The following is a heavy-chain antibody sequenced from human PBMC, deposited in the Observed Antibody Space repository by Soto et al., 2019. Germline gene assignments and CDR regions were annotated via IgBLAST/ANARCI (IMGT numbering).Heavy chain of an antibody. D-gene: IGHD5-12*01. CDR1: GFTFSSYG. J-gene: IGHJ6*04. CDR2: ISYDGSTK. V-gene: IGHV3-30*18. Sequence: QVQLVESGGGVVQPGRSLRLSCAASGFTFSSYGMHWVRQAPGKGLEWVAVISYDGSTKYYADSVKGRFTISRDNSKNTLYLQMNSLRAEDTAVYYCAKRMADSGYDLKYYYYGMDVGGKGTTVTVSS. CDR3: AKRMADSGYDLKYYYYGMDV.